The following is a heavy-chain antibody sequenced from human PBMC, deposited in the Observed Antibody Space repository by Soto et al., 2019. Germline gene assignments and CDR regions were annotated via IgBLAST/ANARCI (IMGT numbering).Heavy chain of an antibody. CDR1: GASISSYY. CDR3: ARDQIARPQFVY. V-gene: IGHV4-59*01. D-gene: IGHD2-21*01. Sequence: SETLSLTCAVSGASISSYYWSWIRQPPGKGLEWIGYIYYIGSANYNPSLKSRVSISIDTSKNQFSLKLSSVTAADTAVYYCARDQIARPQFVYWGQGTLVNVSS. J-gene: IGHJ4*02. CDR2: IYYIGSA.